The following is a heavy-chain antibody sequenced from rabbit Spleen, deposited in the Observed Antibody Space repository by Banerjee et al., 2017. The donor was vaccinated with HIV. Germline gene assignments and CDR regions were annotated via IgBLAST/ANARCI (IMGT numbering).Heavy chain of an antibody. Sequence: QEQLKQNGGGLVQPGGSLTLSCKTSGFDFSSYSMSWVRQAPGKGLEWIGCIDTGSGSTYYATWAKGRFTISKTSSTTVTLQMTSLTAADTATYFCARDLTDAIGWNFGWWGQGTLVTVS. D-gene: IGHD4-1*01. V-gene: IGHV1S45*01. CDR2: IDTGSGST. CDR3: ARDLTDAIGWNFGW. CDR1: GFDFSSYS. J-gene: IGHJ4*01.